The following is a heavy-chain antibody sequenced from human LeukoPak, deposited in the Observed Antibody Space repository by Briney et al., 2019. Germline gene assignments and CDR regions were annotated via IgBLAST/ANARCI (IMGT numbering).Heavy chain of an antibody. D-gene: IGHD4-23*01. CDR3: ARDYGRYGGQPYYFDS. V-gene: IGHV3-21*01. J-gene: IGHJ4*02. Sequence: GGSLRLSCAASGFIFSTYNMNWVRQAPGKGLEWVSSISSSSGYIFYADSVKGRFTISRDDAKNSLYLHMNSLRAEDTAVYYCARDYGRYGGQPYYFDSWGQGTLVTVSS. CDR1: GFIFSTYN. CDR2: ISSSSGYI.